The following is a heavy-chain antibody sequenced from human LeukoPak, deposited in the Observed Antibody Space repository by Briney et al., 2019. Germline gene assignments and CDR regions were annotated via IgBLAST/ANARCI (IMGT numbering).Heavy chain of an antibody. CDR2: ISGSGGGA. V-gene: IGHV3-23*01. CDR3: GKDGGQYSSGPEFDP. D-gene: IGHD6-19*01. Sequence: QPGGSLRLSCAASGFTFNNYVMSWVPPSPGKGLGWVSAISGSGGGAYYANSVKGRFTISRDNSKNTLYLQMNSLRVDDTAIYFCGKDGGQYSSGPEFDPRGQGALVTVSS. CDR1: GFTFNNYV. J-gene: IGHJ5*02.